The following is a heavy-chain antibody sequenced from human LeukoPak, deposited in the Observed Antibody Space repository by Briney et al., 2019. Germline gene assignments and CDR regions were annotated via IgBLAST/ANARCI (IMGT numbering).Heavy chain of an antibody. Sequence: SGTLSLTCAVSGGSISSSNWWSWVRQPPGKGLEWIGEIYHSGSTNYNPSLKSRVTISVDKSKNQFSLKLSSVTAADTAVYYCARDLWVYDILTGYYYYYYGMDVWGKGTTVTVSS. V-gene: IGHV4-4*02. CDR2: IYHSGST. CDR1: GGSISSSNW. D-gene: IGHD3-9*01. J-gene: IGHJ6*04. CDR3: ARDLWVYDILTGYYYYYYGMDV.